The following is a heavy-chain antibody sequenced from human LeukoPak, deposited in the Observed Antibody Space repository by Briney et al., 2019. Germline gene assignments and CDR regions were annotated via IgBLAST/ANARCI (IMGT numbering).Heavy chain of an antibody. CDR2: INHSGST. CDR1: GGSFSGYY. CDR3: ARQVDTAMVADWYFDL. Sequence: PSETLSLTCAVYGGSFSGYYWSWIRQPPGKGLEWIGEINHSGSTNYNPSLKSRVTISVDTSKNQFSLKLSSVTAADTAVYYCARQVDTAMVADWYFDLWGRGTLVTVSS. V-gene: IGHV4-34*01. D-gene: IGHD5-18*01. J-gene: IGHJ2*01.